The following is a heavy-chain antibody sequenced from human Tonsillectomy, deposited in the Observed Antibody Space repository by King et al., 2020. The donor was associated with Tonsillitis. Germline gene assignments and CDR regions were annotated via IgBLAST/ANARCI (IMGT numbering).Heavy chain of an antibody. J-gene: IGHJ4*02. Sequence: VQLVESGGGLVKPGRSLRLSCTVSGFTFGDYVMNWFRQAPGKGLEWVGVIRSKAYGGTTEYAASVKGRFTISRDDSKSIAYLQMNSLKTEDTAVYYCTTSYGGKYSFDSSGQGTLVTVSS. CDR2: IRSKAYGGTT. V-gene: IGHV3-49*05. D-gene: IGHD4-23*01. CDR3: TTSYGGKYSFDS. CDR1: GFTFGDYV.